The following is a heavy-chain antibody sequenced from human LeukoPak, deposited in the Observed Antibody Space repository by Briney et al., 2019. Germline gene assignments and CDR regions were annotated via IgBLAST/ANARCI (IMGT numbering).Heavy chain of an antibody. J-gene: IGHJ4*02. D-gene: IGHD2-21*01. CDR1: GFTFSTYE. CDR2: ISSNGKTI. CDR3: AALWSFDY. Sequence: GGSLRFSCAASGFTFSTYEMNWVRQAPGKGLEWISYISSNGKTIYYSDSVKGRFTISRDNAKNSLYLQMNSLRAEDTAVYYCAALWSFDYWGQGTLVSVSS. V-gene: IGHV3-48*03.